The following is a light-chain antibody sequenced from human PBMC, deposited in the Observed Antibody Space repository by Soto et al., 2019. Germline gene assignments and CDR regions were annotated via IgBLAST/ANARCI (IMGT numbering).Light chain of an antibody. CDR3: QHYKMYSPWT. V-gene: IGKV1-9*01. CDR1: QGISNF. Sequence: IQLTQSPSSLSASVGNRVTITCRASQGISNFLAWYQQKPGKAPKLLIYAASTLQSGVPSRFSGSGSGTDFTLTISSLQPDDFATYYCQHYKMYSPWTFGQGTKVDIK. J-gene: IGKJ1*01. CDR2: AAS.